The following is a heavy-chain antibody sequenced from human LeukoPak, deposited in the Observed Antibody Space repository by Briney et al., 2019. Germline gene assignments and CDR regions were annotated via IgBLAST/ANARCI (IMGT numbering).Heavy chain of an antibody. CDR3: ARGPVTKFEI. J-gene: IGHJ3*02. D-gene: IGHD4-17*01. V-gene: IGHV3-53*01. Sequence: PGGSLRLSCAASGFTFSSNYMSWVRQAPGKGLEWTSVIYSGGTTYYSDSVKGRFTISRDNSNNTLYLQMHSLRAEDTAVYYCARGPVTKFEIWGQGTRLPVSS. CDR2: IYSGGTT. CDR1: GFTFSSNY.